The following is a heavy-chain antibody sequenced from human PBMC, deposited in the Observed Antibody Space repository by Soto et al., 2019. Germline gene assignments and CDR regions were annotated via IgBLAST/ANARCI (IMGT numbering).Heavy chain of an antibody. CDR2: MSYSGST. V-gene: IGHV4-39*01. CDR3: ATYSLTHYFDGSEDSDY. J-gene: IGHJ4*02. CDR1: GGSLSSGVYY. D-gene: IGHD3-22*01. Sequence: SETLSLTCTVSGGSLSSGVYYWGWIRQPPGKGLEWIGSMSYSGSTYYSPSLKSRVTISVDTSKNQFSLKLSSVTAADTVFYYFATYSLTHYFDGSEDSDYWGQGTLVTVSS.